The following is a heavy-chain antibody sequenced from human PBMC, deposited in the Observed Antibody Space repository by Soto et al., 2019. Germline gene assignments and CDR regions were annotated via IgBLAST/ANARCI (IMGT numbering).Heavy chain of an antibody. V-gene: IGHV4-34*01. CDR3: ARWFGQSSGDY. CDR2: INHSGST. CDR1: GGSFSGYY. J-gene: IGHJ4*02. Sequence: SETLSLTCAVYGGSFSGYYWSWIRQPPGKGLEWIGEINHSGSTNYNPSLKSRVTISVDTSKNQFSLKLSSVTAADTAVYYCARWFGQSSGDYWGQGTLVTVSS. D-gene: IGHD3-10*01.